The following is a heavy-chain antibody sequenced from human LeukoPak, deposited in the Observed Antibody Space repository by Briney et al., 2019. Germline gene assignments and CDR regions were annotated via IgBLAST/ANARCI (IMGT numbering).Heavy chain of an antibody. CDR1: GGSFSGYY. V-gene: IGHV4-34*01. CDR3: ARTTEGYCSSTSCYDLSYSYYMDV. J-gene: IGHJ6*03. D-gene: IGHD2-2*01. CDR2: INHSGST. Sequence: SETLSLICAVYGGSFSGYYWSWIRQPPGKGLEWIGEINHSGSTNYNPSLKSRVTISVDTSKNQFSLKLSSVTAADTAVYYCARTTEGYCSSTSCYDLSYSYYMDVWGKGTTVTISS.